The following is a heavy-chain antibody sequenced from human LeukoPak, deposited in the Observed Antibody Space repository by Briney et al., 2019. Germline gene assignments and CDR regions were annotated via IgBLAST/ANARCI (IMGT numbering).Heavy chain of an antibody. D-gene: IGHD3-10*01. Sequence: GGSLRLSCAASGFTFDDYAMHWVRQAPGKGLEWVSGISWNSGSIGYADSVKGRFTISRDNAKNSLYLQMNSLRAEDTALYYCAKDYGYGSGSYYGYYFDYWGQGTLVTVSS. CDR3: AKDYGYGSGSYYGYYFDY. V-gene: IGHV3-9*01. CDR1: GFTFDDYA. J-gene: IGHJ4*02. CDR2: ISWNSGSI.